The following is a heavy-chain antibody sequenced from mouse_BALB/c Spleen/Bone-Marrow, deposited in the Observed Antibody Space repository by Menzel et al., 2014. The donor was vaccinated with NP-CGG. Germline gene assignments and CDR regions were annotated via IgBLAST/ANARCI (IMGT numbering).Heavy chain of an antibody. CDR1: GYAFSGYW. J-gene: IGHJ2*01. CDR3: ARGGISVDY. Sequence: QVTLKVCGAELVRPGSSVKISCKASGYAFSGYWMNWVKQRPGQGLEWIGQIYPGDGDTDHNGKFKGKATLTADKSSSTAYMQLSSLTSEDSAVYFCARGGISVDYWGQGTTLTVSS. V-gene: IGHV1-80*01. CDR2: IYPGDGDT.